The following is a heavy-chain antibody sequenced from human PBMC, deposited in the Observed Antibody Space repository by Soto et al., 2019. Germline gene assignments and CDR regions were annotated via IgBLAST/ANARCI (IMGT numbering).Heavy chain of an antibody. CDR2: IYYSGST. J-gene: IGHJ3*01. D-gene: IGHD4-17*01. CDR3: ARGETTVTTYV. V-gene: IGHV4-31*03. Sequence: PSEILSLTCTVSGGSISSGVYYWSWIRQHPGKGLEWIGYIYYSGSTYYNPSLKSRVTISVDTSKNQFSLKLSSVTAADTAVYYCARGETTVTTYVWGQGTMVTVSS. CDR1: GGSISSGVYY.